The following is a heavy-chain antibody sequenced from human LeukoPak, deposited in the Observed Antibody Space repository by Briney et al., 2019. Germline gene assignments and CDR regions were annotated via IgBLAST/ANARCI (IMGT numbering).Heavy chain of an antibody. J-gene: IGHJ1*01. CDR3: ARVEGIAAAGQAEYLQH. Sequence: ASVKVSCKASGYTFTGYYMHWVRQAPGQGLEWMGWINPNSGGTNYAQKFQGRVTMTRDTSISTAYMELSRLRSDDTAVYYCARVEGIAAAGQAEYLQHWGQGTLVTVSS. CDR1: GYTFTGYY. V-gene: IGHV1-2*02. D-gene: IGHD6-13*01. CDR2: INPNSGGT.